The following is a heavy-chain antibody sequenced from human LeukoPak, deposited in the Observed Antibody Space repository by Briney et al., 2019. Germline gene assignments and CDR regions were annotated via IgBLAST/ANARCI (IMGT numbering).Heavy chain of an antibody. CDR2: IPYSGST. J-gene: IGHJ4*02. CDR1: GASISNYY. Sequence: SETLSLTCTVSGASISNYYWNWIRQPPGKGLEWIGYIPYSGSTNYNPSLKSRVTTSVDTSKNQFSLKLTSVTTADTAVYYCARAPLSTDNWNDVGLDYWSQGTLVTVSS. V-gene: IGHV4-59*01. D-gene: IGHD1-20*01. CDR3: ARAPLSTDNWNDVGLDY.